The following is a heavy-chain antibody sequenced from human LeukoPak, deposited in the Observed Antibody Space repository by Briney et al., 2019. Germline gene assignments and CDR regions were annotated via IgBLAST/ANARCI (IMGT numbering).Heavy chain of an antibody. D-gene: IGHD5-18*01. CDR1: GFTVSSNY. CDR3: ASGRPSVGYSYGYNY. J-gene: IGHJ4*02. Sequence: GGPLRLSCAASGFTVSSNYMSWVRQAPGKGLEWVSVIYSGGSTYYADSVKGRFTISRDNSKNTLYLQMNSLRAEDTAVYYCASGRPSVGYSYGYNYWGQGTLVTVSS. V-gene: IGHV3-53*01. CDR2: IYSGGST.